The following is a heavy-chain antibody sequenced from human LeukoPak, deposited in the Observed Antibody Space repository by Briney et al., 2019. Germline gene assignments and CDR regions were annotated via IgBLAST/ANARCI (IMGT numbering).Heavy chain of an antibody. CDR3: AKVVGGNSDY. Sequence: GGSLRLSCAASGFTFSSYGMSWVRQAPGKGLEWVSGISGSGGSTYYADSVKGRFTISRDNSKNTLYLQMNSLRAEDTAVYYCAKVVGGNSDYWGQGALVTVSS. J-gene: IGHJ4*02. V-gene: IGHV3-23*01. CDR2: ISGSGGST. CDR1: GFTFSSYG. D-gene: IGHD4-23*01.